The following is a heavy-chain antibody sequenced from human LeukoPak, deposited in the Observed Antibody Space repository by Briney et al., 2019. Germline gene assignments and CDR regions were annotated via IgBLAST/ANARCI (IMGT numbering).Heavy chain of an antibody. D-gene: IGHD7-27*01. J-gene: IGHJ2*01. CDR2: ISSSSSGI. CDR3: ASWGSGWYFDL. V-gene: IGHV3-48*01. Sequence: PGGSLRLSCAASGFTFSTYSMNWVRQVPGKGLEWISYISSSSSGIYYADSVKGRFTISSDNANNSLYLQMNSLRAEDTAMYYCASWGSGWYFDLWGRGTLVTVSS. CDR1: GFTFSTYS.